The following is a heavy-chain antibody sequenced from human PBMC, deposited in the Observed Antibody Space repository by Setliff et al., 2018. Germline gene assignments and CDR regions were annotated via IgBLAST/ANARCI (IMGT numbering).Heavy chain of an antibody. J-gene: IGHJ6*03. V-gene: IGHV3-33*01. CDR1: GFTFSSYG. Sequence: LRLSCAASGFTFSSYGMRWVRQSPGKGLEWVAVIWYDGRNKYYADSVYGRFTISRDNANHTLYLQMNSLRADDTAVYYCARLALTGYDSSGYYYALDYYYYMDVWGKGTTVTVSS. CDR2: IWYDGRNK. CDR3: ARLALTGYDSSGYYYALDYYYYMDV. D-gene: IGHD3-22*01.